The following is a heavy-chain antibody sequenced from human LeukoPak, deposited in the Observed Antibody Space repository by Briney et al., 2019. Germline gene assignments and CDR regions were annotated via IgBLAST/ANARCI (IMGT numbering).Heavy chain of an antibody. D-gene: IGHD3-22*01. V-gene: IGHV4-39*01. CDR1: GGSISSYY. Sequence: SETLSLTCTVSGGSISSYYWSWIRQPPGKGLEWIGSIYYSGSTYYNPSLKSRVTISVDTSKNQFSLKLSSVTAADTAVYYCARRGGGYYDSSGYYYYWGQGTLVTVSS. CDR2: IYYSGST. CDR3: ARRGGGYYDSSGYYYY. J-gene: IGHJ4*02.